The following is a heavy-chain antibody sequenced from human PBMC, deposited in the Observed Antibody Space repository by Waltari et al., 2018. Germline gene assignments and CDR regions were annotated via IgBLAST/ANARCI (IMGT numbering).Heavy chain of an antibody. Sequence: QPLLQESGPGLVKPPETLSLTCSVSGGSISSSNYYWSWIRQPPGKGLEWIGNIYYSGDTYYHPSLKSRVTISLDTSKNQFSLKLRSVIAADTAVYFCASGGGYTNGWDYWGQGTLVTVSS. CDR2: IYYSGDT. D-gene: IGHD2-8*01. CDR1: GGSISSSNYY. J-gene: IGHJ4*02. V-gene: IGHV4-39*07. CDR3: ASGGGYTNGWDY.